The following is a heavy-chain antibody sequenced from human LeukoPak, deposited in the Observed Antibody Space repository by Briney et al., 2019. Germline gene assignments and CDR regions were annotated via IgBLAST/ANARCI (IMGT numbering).Heavy chain of an antibody. J-gene: IGHJ4*02. D-gene: IGHD3-22*01. CDR3: AKVLGYYDSSGYYQEGGFDY. CDR1: GFTFDNYA. V-gene: IGHV3-43*02. Sequence: GGSLRLSCAASGFTFDNYAMHWVRQAPGKGLEWVSLISGGGGSTSYADSVKGRFTISRDNSKNSLYLQMNSLRTEDTALYYCAKVLGYYDSSGYYQEGGFDYWGQGTLVTVSS. CDR2: ISGGGGST.